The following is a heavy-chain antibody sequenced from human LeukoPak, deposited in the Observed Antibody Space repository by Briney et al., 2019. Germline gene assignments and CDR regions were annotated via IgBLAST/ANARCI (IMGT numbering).Heavy chain of an antibody. CDR3: ARVRYFDWPNWFDP. CDR2: IYHSGST. Sequence: PSETLSLTCAVSGGSISSGGYSWSWIRQPPGKGLEWIGYIYHSGSTYYNPSLKSRVTISVDRSKNHFSLKLSSVTAADTAVYYCARVRYFDWPNWFDPWGQGTLVTVSS. D-gene: IGHD3-9*01. CDR1: GGSISSGGYS. J-gene: IGHJ5*02. V-gene: IGHV4-30-2*01.